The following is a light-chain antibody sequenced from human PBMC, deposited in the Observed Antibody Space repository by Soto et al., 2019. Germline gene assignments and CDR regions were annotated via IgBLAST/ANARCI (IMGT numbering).Light chain of an antibody. V-gene: IGKV3-11*01. CDR1: QSVGSY. CDR2: DAS. CDR3: QQRSNSPRT. Sequence: EIVLTQSPATLSLSPGEGATLSCRASQSVGSYLAWFQQKPGQAPRLLIYDASNRDTGIPARFSGSGSGTDFTLTISSLEPEDFAVYYYQQRSNSPRTFGQGTKVEIK. J-gene: IGKJ1*01.